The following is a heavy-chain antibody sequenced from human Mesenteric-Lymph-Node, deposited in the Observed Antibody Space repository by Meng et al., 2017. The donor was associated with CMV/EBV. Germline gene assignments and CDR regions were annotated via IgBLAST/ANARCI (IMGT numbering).Heavy chain of an antibody. D-gene: IGHD1-14*01. CDR2: VIPMLNVA. CDR1: GGTFSSYA. J-gene: IGHJ4*02. Sequence: SCKASGGTFSSYAISWVRQGPGQGLEWMGRVIPMLNVANYAQKFQGRVTITADKSTSTAYMELSSLRSEDTAVYYCARSLSGTPTGYWGQGTLVTVSS. CDR3: ARSLSGTPTGY. V-gene: IGHV1-69*04.